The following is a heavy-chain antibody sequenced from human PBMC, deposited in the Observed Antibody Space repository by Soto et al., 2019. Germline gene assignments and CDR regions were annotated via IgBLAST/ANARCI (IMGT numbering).Heavy chain of an antibody. CDR2: IYYNGRS. V-gene: IGHV4-59*01. CDR3: ARCPLVTEYLLYYHRDV. Sequence: QVQLQESGPGLVKPSETLSLTCTVSGGSITSDSWSWIRQPPGRGLEYIGFIYYNGRSSYNPSHKRRVTISLDTSEKQFSLELTSVTAAATAVYYCARCPLVTEYLLYYHRDVWGRGTTVTVSS. J-gene: IGHJ6*03. D-gene: IGHD5-18*01. CDR1: GGSITSDS.